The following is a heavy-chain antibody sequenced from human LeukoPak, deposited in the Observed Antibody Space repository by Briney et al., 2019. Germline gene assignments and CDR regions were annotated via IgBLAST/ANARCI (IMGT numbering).Heavy chain of an antibody. CDR1: GFTFTGYY. J-gene: IGHJ4*02. D-gene: IGHD3-10*01. Sequence: ASVKVSCKASGFTFTGYYIYWVRQAPGQGLEGMGWINPNSGGTNYALKFQGRVTMTRDTSISTAYMELSRLRSDDTAVYYCPRGPRYGSGNYYNNYWGQGTLVTVSS. V-gene: IGHV1-2*02. CDR3: PRGPRYGSGNYYNNY. CDR2: INPNSGGT.